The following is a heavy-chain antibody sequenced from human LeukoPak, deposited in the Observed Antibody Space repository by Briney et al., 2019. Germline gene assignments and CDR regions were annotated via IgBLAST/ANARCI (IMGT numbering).Heavy chain of an antibody. CDR2: LRYDGSNK. J-gene: IGHJ4*02. Sequence: GGSLRLSCSASGFTFSSYGMHWLRPAPGKGLEWVAFLRYDGSNKYYADSVKGRFTISRDNSKNTLYLQMNSLRAEDTAVYYCAKDRGKKQRTYGSGSYHDYWGQGTLVTVSS. V-gene: IGHV3-30*02. CDR1: GFTFSSYG. CDR3: AKDRGKKQRTYGSGSYHDY. D-gene: IGHD3-10*01.